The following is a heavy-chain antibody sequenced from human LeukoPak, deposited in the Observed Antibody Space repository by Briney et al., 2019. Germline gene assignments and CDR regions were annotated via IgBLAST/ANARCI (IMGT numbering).Heavy chain of an antibody. CDR3: ARDSGSCRGCAFDI. Sequence: GGSLRLSCAASEFTFSNFWMSWVRQAPGKGLEWVANTNTDGSEKYYVDSVKGRVTISRDNAMDFLYLQLNSLRVDDTAVYYCARDSGSCRGCAFDIWGQGTVVTVSS. CDR1: EFTFSNFW. CDR2: TNTDGSEK. V-gene: IGHV3-7*01. J-gene: IGHJ3*02. D-gene: IGHD1-26*01.